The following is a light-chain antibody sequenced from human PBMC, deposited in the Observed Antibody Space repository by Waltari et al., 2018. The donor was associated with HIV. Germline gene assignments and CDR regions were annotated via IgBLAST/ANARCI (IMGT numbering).Light chain of an antibody. V-gene: IGKV3-15*01. CDR1: QSVSSN. CDR3: QHYNKWPPT. J-gene: IGKJ1*01. CDR2: GAS. Sequence: EIEMTQSPATLSVSPGERATLSCRASQSVSSNLAWYQQKPGQAPRLLIYGASTRATGMPARFSGSGSGTEFTLTISSLQSEDFAVYYCQHYNKWPPTFGQGTKVEIK.